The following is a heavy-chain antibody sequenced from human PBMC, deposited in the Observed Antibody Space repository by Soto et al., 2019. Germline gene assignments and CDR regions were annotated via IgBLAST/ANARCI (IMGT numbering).Heavy chain of an antibody. CDR3: ARVIRRLHSVELSLGFFDQ. CDR2: VSYSGST. J-gene: IGHJ4*02. V-gene: IGHV4-59*01. D-gene: IGHD3-16*02. CDR1: GGSISNSY. Sequence: QVQLQESGPGLVKPSETLALTCSVTGGSISNSYWSWIRHPPGKGLELIGYVSYSGSTNYNPSLRRRVNRSGDTSKNPISLKLSSVTAADTAVYFCARVIRRLHSVELSLGFFDQWGQGTLGTVSS.